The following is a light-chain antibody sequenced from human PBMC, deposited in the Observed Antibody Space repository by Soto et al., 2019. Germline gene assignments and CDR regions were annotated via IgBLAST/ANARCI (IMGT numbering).Light chain of an antibody. J-gene: IGKJ5*01. CDR2: DAS. CDR3: PQRSNWPIT. Sequence: VSTQSPATVSLTPEERATLSCRASQSVSRNLARYQQKTPQAPRLLIYDASNRATSIPARFSGRGSGTDFTLTISSLEPEDFAVNYCPQRSNWPITFGQGTRLEI. CDR1: QSVSRN. V-gene: IGKV3-11*01.